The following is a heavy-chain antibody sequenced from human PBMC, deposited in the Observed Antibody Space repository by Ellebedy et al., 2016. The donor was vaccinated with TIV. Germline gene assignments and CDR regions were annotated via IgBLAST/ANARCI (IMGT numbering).Heavy chain of an antibody. V-gene: IGHV3-11*01. D-gene: IGHD6-25*01. CDR2: ISSSGTSI. CDR3: ARDTRFIDQRHNWFDP. CDR1: GFIFSDYY. J-gene: IGHJ5*02. Sequence: GGSLRLSCAASGFIFSDYYMSWIRQAPGKGLEWISYISSSGTSIYYADSVKGRFTISRDNAKNSLDLQMNSLRADDTAVYYCARDTRFIDQRHNWFDPWGQGAQVTVSS.